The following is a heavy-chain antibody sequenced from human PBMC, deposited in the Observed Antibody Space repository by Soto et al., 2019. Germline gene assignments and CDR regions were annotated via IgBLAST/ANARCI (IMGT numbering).Heavy chain of an antibody. CDR2: MNPHNGNT. Sequence: ASVKVSCKASEYTFTSYDINWVRQATGQGLEWMGWMNPHNGNTGYVQKFQGRVTMTRDTSTKTAYMELRSLKLDDTAVYYCARGSVLRYFDWSTAFDLWGQGTLVTVSS. V-gene: IGHV1-8*01. CDR1: EYTFTSYD. CDR3: ARGSVLRYFDWSTAFDL. J-gene: IGHJ4*02. D-gene: IGHD3-9*01.